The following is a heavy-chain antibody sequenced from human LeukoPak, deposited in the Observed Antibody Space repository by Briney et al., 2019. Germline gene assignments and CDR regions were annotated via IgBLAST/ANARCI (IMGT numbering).Heavy chain of an antibody. J-gene: IGHJ4*02. Sequence: SSETLSLTCTVSGGSISSGSYYWSWIRQPAGKGLEWIGRIYSSGNTNYNPSLKSRVTISADTSKNQFSLKLSSVTAADTAVYYCARDRSAAPPDSWGQGTLVTVSS. D-gene: IGHD6-13*01. CDR1: GGSISSGSYY. CDR2: IYSSGNT. V-gene: IGHV4-61*02. CDR3: ARDRSAAPPDS.